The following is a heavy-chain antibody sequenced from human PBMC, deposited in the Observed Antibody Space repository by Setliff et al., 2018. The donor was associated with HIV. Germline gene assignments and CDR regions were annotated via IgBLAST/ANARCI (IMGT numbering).Heavy chain of an antibody. V-gene: IGHV1-69*06. CDR3: ARVTDIVARLDY. D-gene: IGHD5-12*01. Sequence: SVKVSCKASGYTFTDYYMHWVRQAPGQGLEWMGGIIPIFGTADYAQKFQGRVTITADKSSTTAYMDLSSLRSDDTAVYYCARVTDIVARLDYWGQGTLVTVSS. J-gene: IGHJ4*02. CDR2: IIPIFGTA. CDR1: GYTFTDYY.